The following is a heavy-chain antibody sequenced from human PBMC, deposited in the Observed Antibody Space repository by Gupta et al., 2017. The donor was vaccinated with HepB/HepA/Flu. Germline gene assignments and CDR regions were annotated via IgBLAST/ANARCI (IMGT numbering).Heavy chain of an antibody. CDR1: GFSLSTSGVG. CDR2: IYWDDDK. V-gene: IGHV2-5*02. Sequence: QITLKESGPTLVKPTQTLTLTCTFSGFSLSTSGVGVGWIRQPPGKALEWLALIYWDDDKRYSPSLKSRLTITKDTSKNQVVLTMTNMDPVDTATYYCAHRPRAEITFWASDAFDIWGQGTMVTVSS. J-gene: IGHJ3*02. CDR3: AHRPRAEITFWASDAFDI. D-gene: IGHD3-16*01.